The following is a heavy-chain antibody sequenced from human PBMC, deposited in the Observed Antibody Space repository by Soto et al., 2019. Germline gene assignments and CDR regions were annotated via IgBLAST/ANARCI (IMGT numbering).Heavy chain of an antibody. D-gene: IGHD2-2*01. Sequence: GGSLRLSCAASGFTFSSYGMHWVRQAPGKGLEWVAVISYDGSNKYYADSVKGRFTISRDNSKNTLYLQMNSLRAEDTAVYYCAKNRGTSYYYYYGMDVWVQGTTVTVSS. J-gene: IGHJ6*02. CDR2: ISYDGSNK. CDR1: GFTFSSYG. CDR3: AKNRGTSYYYYYGMDV. V-gene: IGHV3-30*18.